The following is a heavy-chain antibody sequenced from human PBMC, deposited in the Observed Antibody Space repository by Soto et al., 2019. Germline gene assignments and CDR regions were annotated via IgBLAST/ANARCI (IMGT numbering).Heavy chain of an antibody. CDR1: GTIFSSYT. CDR2: IIPILGET. D-gene: IGHD3-16*01. Sequence: QVQLVQSGAEVKKPGSSVRVSCKASGTIFSSYTISWVRQAPGQGLEWMGRIIPILGETNSAQKFQGRVTLPXDKSTNTAYMQLNSLRLEDTAGYYCARGLGGRMDDWGQGTTVTVSS. J-gene: IGHJ6*02. V-gene: IGHV1-69*08. CDR3: ARGLGGRMDD.